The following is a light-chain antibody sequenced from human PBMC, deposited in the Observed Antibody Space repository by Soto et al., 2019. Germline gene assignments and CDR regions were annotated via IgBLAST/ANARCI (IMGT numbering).Light chain of an antibody. CDR2: EVS. Sequence: QSALTQPASVSGSPGQSIAISCTGTSSDVGGYKYVTWYQQNPGKAPKALIYEVSNRFSGVSDRFSGTKSGNTASLTISGLQAEDEAEYFCSSYTSTNTYVFGSGTKVT. V-gene: IGLV2-14*01. J-gene: IGLJ1*01. CDR3: SSYTSTNTYV. CDR1: SSDVGGYKY.